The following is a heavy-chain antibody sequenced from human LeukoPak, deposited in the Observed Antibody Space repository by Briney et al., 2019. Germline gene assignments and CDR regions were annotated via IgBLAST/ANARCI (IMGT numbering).Heavy chain of an antibody. CDR2: ISYDGSRK. J-gene: IGHJ4*02. Sequence: GGSLRLPCAASGFTFSSYGMHWVRQAPGKGLEWVAFISYDGSRKYYADSVKGRFTIARDNSKNTLHLQMNRLSAEDTALFYCARERDNWGLDYWGQGTLVTVSS. V-gene: IGHV3-30*03. CDR3: ARERDNWGLDY. CDR1: GFTFSSYG. D-gene: IGHD7-27*01.